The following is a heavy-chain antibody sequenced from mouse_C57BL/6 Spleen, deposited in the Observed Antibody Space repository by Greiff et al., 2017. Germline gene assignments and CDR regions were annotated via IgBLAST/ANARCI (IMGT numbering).Heavy chain of an antibody. Sequence: VKLMESGPGLVAPSQSLSITCTVSGFSLTSYAISWVRQPPGKGLEWLGVIWTGGGTNYNSALKSRLSISKDNSKSQVFLKMNSLQTDDTARYYCARISPYYSNLDYFDYWGQGTTLTVSS. J-gene: IGHJ2*01. CDR2: IWTGGGT. CDR3: ARISPYYSNLDYFDY. D-gene: IGHD2-5*01. CDR1: GFSLTSYA. V-gene: IGHV2-9-1*01.